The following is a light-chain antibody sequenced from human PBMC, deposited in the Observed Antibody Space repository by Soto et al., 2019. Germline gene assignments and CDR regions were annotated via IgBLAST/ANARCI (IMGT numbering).Light chain of an antibody. V-gene: IGLV2-14*01. CDR3: SSYTTSSSYV. J-gene: IGLJ1*01. Sequence: HSVLTQPASASGSPAQSITISCTGTSSDVGGYIYVSWYQQHPGKAPKLMIYDVTSRPSGVSYRFSGSKSGNTASLTISGLQAEDEADYYCSSYTTSSSYVFGTGTKVTVL. CDR1: SSDVGGYIY. CDR2: DVT.